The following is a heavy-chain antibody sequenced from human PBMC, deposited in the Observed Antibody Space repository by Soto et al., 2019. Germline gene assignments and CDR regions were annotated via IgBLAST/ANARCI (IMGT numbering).Heavy chain of an antibody. V-gene: IGHV4-59*01. CDR1: SGAISFYN. CDR3: ARGDSTTHGDSFDI. D-gene: IGHD6-13*01. J-gene: IGHJ3*02. CDR2: SYSSGST. Sequence: SETLSLTCTVSSGAISFYNWNWIRQSPGKGLEWIGYSYSSGSTNYNPSPKSRVTISVDTPKNQFSLQLTYVTAADTAVYYCARGDSTTHGDSFDIWGQGTMVTVSS.